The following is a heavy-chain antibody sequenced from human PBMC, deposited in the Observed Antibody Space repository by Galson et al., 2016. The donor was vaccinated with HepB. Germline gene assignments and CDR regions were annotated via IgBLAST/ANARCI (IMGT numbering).Heavy chain of an antibody. CDR2: IRGDGIVS. V-gene: IGHV3-7*01. D-gene: IGHD3-10*01. J-gene: IGHJ4*02. Sequence: SLRLSCAASGFTFNAHWMNWVRQAPGKGLEWVANIRGDGIVSYYAESVGGRLTISRDNAKHSLYQQMNGLRVDQTAVYYCAREMTGSYFDWGQGTLVTVSS. CDR3: AREMTGSYFD. CDR1: GFTFNAHW.